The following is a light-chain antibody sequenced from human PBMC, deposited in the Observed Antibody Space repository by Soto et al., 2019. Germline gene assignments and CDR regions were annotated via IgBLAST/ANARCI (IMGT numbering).Light chain of an antibody. CDR2: GAS. CDR1: QGVSSE. Sequence: EIVMTQSPATLSLSPGERAALSCRASQGVSSELAWYQQKPGQPPRLLIYGASTRATGVPARFAGSGSGSDFTLTISGLKAEEFAVYYCQQGHNWPLTFGQGTRLEI. J-gene: IGKJ2*01. V-gene: IGKV3-15*01. CDR3: QQGHNWPLT.